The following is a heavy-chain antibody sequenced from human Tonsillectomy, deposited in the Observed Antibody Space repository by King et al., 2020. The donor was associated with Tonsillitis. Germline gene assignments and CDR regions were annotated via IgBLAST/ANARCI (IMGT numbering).Heavy chain of an antibody. CDR3: ARGDDSSGYYWSFDY. J-gene: IGHJ4*02. CDR1: GFTFSSYG. Sequence: VQLVESGGGVVQPGRSLRLSCAASGFTFSSYGMHWVRQAPGKGLEWVAVISYDGTNKYYADSVKGRFTISRDNSKNTVFLRMNSLRAEDTAVYYCARGDDSSGYYWSFDYWGQGNLVTVSS. CDR2: ISYDGTNK. D-gene: IGHD3-22*01. V-gene: IGHV3-33*05.